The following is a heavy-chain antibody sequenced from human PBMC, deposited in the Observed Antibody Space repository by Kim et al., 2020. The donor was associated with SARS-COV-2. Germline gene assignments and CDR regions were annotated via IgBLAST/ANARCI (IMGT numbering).Heavy chain of an antibody. D-gene: IGHD5-12*01. CDR2: ISGSGDRT. CDR1: GFTFSNYA. CDR3: AKAYSGYNQLDH. J-gene: IGHJ4*02. Sequence: GGSLRLSCAASGFTFSNYAMSWVRQAPGKGPEWVSHISGSGDRTSYADSVKGRFTISRDTYKSTLYLQMDSLRAEDTATYYCAKAYSGYNQLDHWGQGTLVTVSS. V-gene: IGHV3-23*01.